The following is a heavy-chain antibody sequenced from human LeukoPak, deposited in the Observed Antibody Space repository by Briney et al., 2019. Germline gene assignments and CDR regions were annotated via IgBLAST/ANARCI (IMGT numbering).Heavy chain of an antibody. D-gene: IGHD3-3*01. CDR3: ARGRLFGVVINPLDY. CDR1: GGSISSGGYY. V-gene: IGHV4-30-2*01. CDR2: IYHSGST. Sequence: ASQTLSLTCTVSGGSISSGGYYWSWIRQPPGKGLEWIGYIYHSGSTYYNPSLKSRVTISVDRSKNQFSLKLSSVTAADTAVYYCARGRLFGVVINPLDYWGQGTLVTVSS. J-gene: IGHJ4*02.